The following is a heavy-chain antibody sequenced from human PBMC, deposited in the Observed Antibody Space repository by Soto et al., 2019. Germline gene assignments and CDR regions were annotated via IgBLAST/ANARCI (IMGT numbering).Heavy chain of an antibody. CDR1: GFTFSSYG. J-gene: IGHJ5*02. CDR3: AREIAARFDP. CDR2: IWYDGSNK. Sequence: QVQLVESGGGVVQPGRSLRLSCVASGFTFSSYGMHWVRQAPGKGLEWVAVIWYDGSNKYYADSVKGRFTISRDNSKNTLYLQMNSLRAEDTAVYYCAREIAARFDPWGQGTLVTVSS. D-gene: IGHD6-13*01. V-gene: IGHV3-33*01.